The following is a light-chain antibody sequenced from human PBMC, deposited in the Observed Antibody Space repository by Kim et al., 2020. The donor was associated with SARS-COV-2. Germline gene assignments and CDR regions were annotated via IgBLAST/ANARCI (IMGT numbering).Light chain of an antibody. V-gene: IGLV3-19*01. CDR1: SLRRYY. Sequence: VALGQTVRIKSKGDSLRRYYATWYQQKPGQAPILVIYGKNNRPSGIPDRFSGSSSGNTASLTITGTQAGDEADYYCNSRDSNDNVVFGGGTQLTVL. CDR2: GKN. CDR3: NSRDSNDNVV. J-gene: IGLJ2*01.